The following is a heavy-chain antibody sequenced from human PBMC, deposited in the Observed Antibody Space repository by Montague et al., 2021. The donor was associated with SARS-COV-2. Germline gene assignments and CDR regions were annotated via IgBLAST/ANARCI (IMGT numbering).Heavy chain of an antibody. CDR1: GGSISSSNYY. Sequence: SETLSLTCTVSGGSISSSNYYWGWVRQPPGKGLEWIGSISYRGDPYYNPSLKSRLTISVDTSQNQFSLKLSSVTAVDTAVYYCAKPLATGNYYYWGQGTLVTVSS. CDR3: AKPLATGNYYY. J-gene: IGHJ4*02. V-gene: IGHV4-39*01. CDR2: ISYRGDP. D-gene: IGHD1-1*01.